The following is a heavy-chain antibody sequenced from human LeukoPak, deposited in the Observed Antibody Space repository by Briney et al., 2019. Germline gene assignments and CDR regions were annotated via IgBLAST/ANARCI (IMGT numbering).Heavy chain of an antibody. V-gene: IGHV4-59*08. D-gene: IGHD2-2*02. CDR3: AGGYCSSTSCYSYYYYVDV. J-gene: IGHJ6*03. CDR2: SYYSGST. CDR1: GGSISSYY. Sequence: SETLSLTCTVSGGSISSYYWSWIRQPPGKGLEWVGHSYYSGSTNYNPSLKSRVTISVDTSKNQFSLKLSSVTAADTAVYYCAGGYCSSTSCYSYYYYVDVWGKGTTVTVSS.